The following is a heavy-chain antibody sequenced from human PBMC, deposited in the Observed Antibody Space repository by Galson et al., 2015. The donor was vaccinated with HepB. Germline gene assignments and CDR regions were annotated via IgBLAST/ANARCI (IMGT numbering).Heavy chain of an antibody. CDR3: ARDHAHCDTNCP. D-gene: IGHD2-21*01. CDR2: IKQDGSEQ. J-gene: IGHJ1*01. V-gene: IGHV3-7*01. CDR1: GFTFSSYW. Sequence: LRLSCAASGFTFSSYWMSWVRQAPGKGLEWVANIKQDGSEQYYVDSVKGRFTISRDNAKNSLFLQVNSLRAEDTAVYYCARDHAHCDTNCPWGQGTLVTVSS.